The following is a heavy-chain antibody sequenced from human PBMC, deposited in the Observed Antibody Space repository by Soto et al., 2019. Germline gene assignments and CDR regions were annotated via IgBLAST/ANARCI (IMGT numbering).Heavy chain of an antibody. V-gene: IGHV3-15*07. D-gene: IGHD3-22*01. CDR3: TARTFEYYYDSSGYYTPFDY. CDR1: GFTFSNAW. J-gene: IGHJ4*02. CDR2: IKSKTDGGTT. Sequence: GGSLRLSCAASGFTFSNAWMNWVRQAPGKGLEWVGRIKSKTDGGTTDYAAPVKGRFTISRDDSKNTLYLQMNSLKTEDTAVYYCTARTFEYYYDSSGYYTPFDYWGQGTLVTVSS.